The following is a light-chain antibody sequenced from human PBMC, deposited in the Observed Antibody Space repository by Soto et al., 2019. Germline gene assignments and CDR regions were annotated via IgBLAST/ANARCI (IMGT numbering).Light chain of an antibody. V-gene: IGLV1-51*02. Sequence: QSVLTQPPSVSAAPGQKVTISCSGSSSNIGNNYVSWFQQLPGAAPKLLIYENNKRPSGIPDRFSGSKSGTSATLGITGLQTGDEDYYYCGTWVSSLNVYVFGTGTKLTVL. CDR2: ENN. J-gene: IGLJ1*01. CDR1: SSNIGNNY. CDR3: GTWVSSLNVYV.